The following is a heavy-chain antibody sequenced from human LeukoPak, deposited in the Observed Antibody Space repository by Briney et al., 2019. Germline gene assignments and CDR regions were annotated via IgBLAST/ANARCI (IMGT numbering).Heavy chain of an antibody. CDR3: ARIRNGYCSGGSCYSDY. CDR1: GGTFSSHA. Sequence: SVKVSCKASGGTFSSHAISWVRQAPGQGLEWMGRIIPIFGTANYAQKFQGRVTITTDESTSTAYMELSSLRSEDTAVYYCARIRNGYCSGGSCYSDYWGQGTLVTVSS. D-gene: IGHD2-15*01. CDR2: IIPIFGTA. J-gene: IGHJ4*02. V-gene: IGHV1-69*05.